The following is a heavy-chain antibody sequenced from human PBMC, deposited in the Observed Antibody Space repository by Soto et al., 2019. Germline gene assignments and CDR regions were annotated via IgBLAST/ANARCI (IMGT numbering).Heavy chain of an antibody. CDR2: IYHSGST. D-gene: IGHD3-9*01. V-gene: IGHV4-4*02. CDR1: GGSISSSNW. J-gene: IGHJ3*02. CDR3: ASDTNYDILTGYSYAFDI. Sequence: PSETLSLACAVSGGSISSSNWWSWVRQPPGKELVWIGEIYHSGSTNYNPSLKSRVTISGDKSKNQFSLKLSSVTAADTAVYYCASDTNYDILTGYSYAFDIWGQGTMVT.